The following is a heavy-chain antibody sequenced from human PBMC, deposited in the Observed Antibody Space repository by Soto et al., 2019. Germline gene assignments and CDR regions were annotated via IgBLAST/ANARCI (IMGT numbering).Heavy chain of an antibody. CDR2: IHSGGST. CDR1: DYSISSDSNL. Sequence: SETLSLTCAVSDYSISSDSNLWGWIRQPPGKGLEWIGYIHSGGSTYYNPSLKSRVTTSVDTAKNQFSLKLTSVTAVDTAVYYGARKHRLAAAEFDEWGQGVLVTSPQ. V-gene: IGHV4-28*01. CDR3: ARKHRLAAAEFDE. J-gene: IGHJ4*02. D-gene: IGHD6-13*01.